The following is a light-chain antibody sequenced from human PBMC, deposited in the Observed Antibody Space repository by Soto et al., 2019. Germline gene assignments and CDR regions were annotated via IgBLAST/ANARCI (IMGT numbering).Light chain of an antibody. CDR2: AAS. V-gene: IGKV1-8*01. CDR3: QKYYSYPRT. Sequence: ALPMAPSPSSFSSSTGDKVTNTCRASQGISSYLAWYQQKPGKAPKLLIYAASTLQSGVPSRFSGSGSGTDFTLTISCLQSEDFATYYCQKYYSYPRTFGQGTKVDI. CDR1: QGISSY. J-gene: IGKJ1*01.